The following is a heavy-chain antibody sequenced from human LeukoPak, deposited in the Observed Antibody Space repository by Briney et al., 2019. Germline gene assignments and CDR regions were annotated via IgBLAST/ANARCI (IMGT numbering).Heavy chain of an antibody. Sequence: PSETLSLTCIVSGGSIRNYDWNWIRQSPGKGLEWIGFIPYSGSTYYRPTLKSRVTMSVDTSKNQFSLKLTSVTAADTAVYYCARGGDSSGYLNHYYYGMDVWGQGTPVTVSS. CDR2: IPYSGST. V-gene: IGHV4-59*01. D-gene: IGHD5-18*01. J-gene: IGHJ6*02. CDR1: GGSIRNYD. CDR3: ARGGDSSGYLNHYYYGMDV.